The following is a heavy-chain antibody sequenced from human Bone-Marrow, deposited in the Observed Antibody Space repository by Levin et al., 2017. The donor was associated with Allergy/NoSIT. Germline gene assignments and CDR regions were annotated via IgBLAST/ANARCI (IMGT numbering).Heavy chain of an antibody. J-gene: IGHJ6*02. CDR2: ISYDGSNK. Sequence: LSLTCAASGFTFSSYAMHWVRQAPGKGLEWVAVISYDGSNKYYADSVKGRFTISRDNSKNTLYLQMNSLRAEDTAVYYCARDTHRSQDYYYYGMDVWGQGTTVTVSS. CDR1: GFTFSSYA. CDR3: ARDTHRSQDYYYYGMDV. D-gene: IGHD2-15*01. V-gene: IGHV3-30*04.